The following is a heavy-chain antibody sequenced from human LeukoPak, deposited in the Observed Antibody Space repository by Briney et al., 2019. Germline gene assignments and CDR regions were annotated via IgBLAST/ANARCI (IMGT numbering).Heavy chain of an antibody. CDR3: ARAVLYYYYGMDV. CDR2: ISSSGGTI. CDR1: RFTFSSYA. J-gene: IGHJ6*02. Sequence: LAGGSLRLSCAASRFTFSSYAMSRVRQAPGKGLEWVSYISSSGGTIYYADSVKGRFTISRDNAKNSLYLQMNSLRAEDTAVYYCARAVLYYYYGMDVWGQGTTVTVSS. V-gene: IGHV3-48*03.